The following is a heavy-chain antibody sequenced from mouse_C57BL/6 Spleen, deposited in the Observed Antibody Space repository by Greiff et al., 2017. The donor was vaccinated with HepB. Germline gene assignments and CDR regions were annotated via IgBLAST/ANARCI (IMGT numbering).Heavy chain of an antibody. V-gene: IGHV1-54*01. CDR3: AREASGYYYFDY. CDR2: INPGSGGT. D-gene: IGHD2-3*01. CDR1: GYAFTNYL. Sequence: QVQLKQSGAELVRPGTSVKVSCKASGYAFTNYLIEWVKQRPGQGLEWIGVINPGSGGTNYNEKFKGKATLTADKSSSTAYMQLSILTSEDSAVYFCAREASGYYYFDYWGQGTTLTVSS. J-gene: IGHJ2*01.